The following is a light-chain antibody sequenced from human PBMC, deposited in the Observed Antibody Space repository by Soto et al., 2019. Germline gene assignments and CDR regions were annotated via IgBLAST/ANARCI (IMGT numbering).Light chain of an antibody. CDR2: GAS. CDR1: QSITIY. J-gene: IGKJ1*01. Sequence: DIHMTQSPSSLSASVGDIVTITFLASQSITIYLNWYQQKPGEAPNLLIFGASTLQSGVPSRFSGSGSGTDFTLTISSLQPEDFATYYCQQSYSTLWTFGQGTKVDIK. CDR3: QQSYSTLWT. V-gene: IGKV1-39*01.